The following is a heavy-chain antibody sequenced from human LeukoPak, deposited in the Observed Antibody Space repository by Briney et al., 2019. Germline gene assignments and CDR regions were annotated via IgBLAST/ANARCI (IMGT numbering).Heavy chain of an antibody. CDR3: ARDPAPGYYYYYMDV. Sequence: GASVRVSCKASGGTFSSYAISWVRQAPGQGLEWMGGIIPIFGTANYAQKFQGRVTITADESTSTAYMELSSLRSEDTAVYYCARDPAPGYYYYYMDVWGKGTTVTVSS. V-gene: IGHV1-69*13. CDR2: IIPIFGTA. J-gene: IGHJ6*03. CDR1: GGTFSSYA. D-gene: IGHD2-2*01.